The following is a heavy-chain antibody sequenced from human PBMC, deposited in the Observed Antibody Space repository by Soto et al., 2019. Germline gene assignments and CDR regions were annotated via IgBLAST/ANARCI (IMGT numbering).Heavy chain of an antibody. CDR3: ARGNDFWRATDLVVGWFDP. J-gene: IGHJ5*02. D-gene: IGHD3-3*01. CDR1: GGSITSGGNS. V-gene: IGHV4-30-2*01. CDR2: IYHSGDT. Sequence: PSETLSLTCTVSGGSITSGGNSWSWIRQPPGEGLEWIGYIYHSGDTYYNPSLKSRVSISIDRSRNQFSLKLNSVTAADTAVYYCARGNDFWRATDLVVGWFDPWGQGTLVTVSS.